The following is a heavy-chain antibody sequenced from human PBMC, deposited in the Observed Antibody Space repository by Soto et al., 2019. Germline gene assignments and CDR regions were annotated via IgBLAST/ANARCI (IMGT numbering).Heavy chain of an antibody. V-gene: IGHV5-10-1*01. CDR1: GYSFTSYW. J-gene: IGHJ6*02. CDR2: IDPSDSYT. CDR3: ARQGYSSSWSYYYGMDV. D-gene: IGHD6-13*01. Sequence: HGESVKISFKGSGYSFTSYWISWVRQMPGKGLEWMGRIDPSDSYTNYSPSFQGHVTISADKSISTAYLQWSSLKASDTAMYYCARQGYSSSWSYYYGMDVWGQGTTVTVSS.